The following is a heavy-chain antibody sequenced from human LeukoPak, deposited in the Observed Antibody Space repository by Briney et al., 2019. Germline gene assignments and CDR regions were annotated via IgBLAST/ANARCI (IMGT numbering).Heavy chain of an antibody. D-gene: IGHD3-10*01. CDR3: AREKEDDYYGSGSFDY. Sequence: GGSLRLSRAASGFTYRSYAMHWVRQAPGKGLEWVAVISYDGSNKYYADSVKGRFTISRDNSKNTLYLQMNSLRAEDTAVYYCAREKEDDYYGSGSFDYWGQGTLVTVSS. J-gene: IGHJ4*02. V-gene: IGHV3-30-3*01. CDR2: ISYDGSNK. CDR1: GFTYRSYA.